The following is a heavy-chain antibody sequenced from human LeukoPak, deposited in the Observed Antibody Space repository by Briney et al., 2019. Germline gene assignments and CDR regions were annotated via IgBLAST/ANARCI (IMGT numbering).Heavy chain of an antibody. D-gene: IGHD3-10*02. J-gene: IGHJ4*02. CDR3: ARGHYYVPFDY. Sequence: SETLPLTCTVSGGSISSSSYYWGWIRQPPGKGLEWIGSIYYSGSTYYNPSLKSRVTISVDTSKNQFSLKLSSVTAADTAVYYCARGHYYVPFDYWGQGTLVTVSS. V-gene: IGHV4-39*07. CDR2: IYYSGST. CDR1: GGSISSSSYY.